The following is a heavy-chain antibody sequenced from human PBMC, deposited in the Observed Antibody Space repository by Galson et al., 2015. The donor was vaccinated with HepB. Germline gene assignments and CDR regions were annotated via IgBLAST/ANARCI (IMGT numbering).Heavy chain of an antibody. CDR1: GFTLSGYV. Sequence: SLRLSCAASGFTLSGYVMTWVRQAPGQGLEWVSAITGSGTSTSYAGSVRGRFTISRDNSKSTLFLEMSSLRAEDTAVYFCAKAPASETYRFESWGQGTLVTVSS. CDR2: ITGSGTST. CDR3: AKAPASETYRFES. J-gene: IGHJ4*02. V-gene: IGHV3-23*01. D-gene: IGHD3-10*01.